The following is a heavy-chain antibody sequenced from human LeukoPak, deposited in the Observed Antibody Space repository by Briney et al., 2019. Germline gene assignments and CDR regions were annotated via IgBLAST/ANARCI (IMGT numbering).Heavy chain of an antibody. CDR1: GGSISSGGYY. CDR3: ARQATHDYSNEEHFDY. CDR2: IYYSGST. V-gene: IGHV4-31*03. J-gene: IGHJ4*02. D-gene: IGHD4-11*01. Sequence: SETLSLTCTVSGGSISSGGYYWSWIRQHPGKGLEWIGYIYYSGSTYYNPSLKSRVTISVDTSKNQFSLKLSSVTAADTAVYYCARQATHDYSNEEHFDYWGQGTLVTVSS.